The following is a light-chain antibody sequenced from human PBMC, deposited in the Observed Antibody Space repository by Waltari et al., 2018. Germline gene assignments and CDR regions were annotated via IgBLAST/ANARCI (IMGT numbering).Light chain of an antibody. J-gene: IGLJ7*01. CDR1: SSTIGNTS. Sequence: QSVLTQPPSVSAAPGQRVTISCSGGSSTIGNTSVSRYRQFPGTAPKLLIYEDSERPSGIPGRFSGSKSGTSATLDITGLQAGDEADYYCGTWDSSLSGAVFGGGTHLTVL. CDR2: EDS. V-gene: IGLV1-51*02. CDR3: GTWDSSLSGAV.